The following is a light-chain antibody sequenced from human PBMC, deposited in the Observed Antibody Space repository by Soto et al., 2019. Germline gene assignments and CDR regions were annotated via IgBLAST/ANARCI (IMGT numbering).Light chain of an antibody. CDR2: DAT. J-gene: IGKJ2*01. CDR3: HQRRDWQYN. V-gene: IGKV3D-11*02. CDR1: QRVASY. Sequence: AVTQARASPSLLPGERATRSHRASQRVASYFARTPQKPGQAPRLLTYDATNRAAGVPARFSCSSSGTDFTLPISTLQPEDFAVYYCHQRRDWQYNFGRGTK.